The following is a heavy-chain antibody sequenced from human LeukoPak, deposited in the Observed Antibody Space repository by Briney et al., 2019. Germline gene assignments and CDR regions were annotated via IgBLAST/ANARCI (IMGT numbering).Heavy chain of an antibody. CDR1: CYTFTTNY. Sequence: ASGTFAGKALCYTFTTNYVIGVRQAAGQAPERVGWIDPNNGATYYAQQFQGRVTMTRDTSSTTVYMQLDSLTSDDTAVYYCARDLKDDGFAAEGSIDFWGQGTLVTVSS. D-gene: IGHD6-13*01. CDR3: ARDLKDDGFAAEGSIDF. J-gene: IGHJ4*02. CDR2: IDPNNGAT. V-gene: IGHV1-2*02.